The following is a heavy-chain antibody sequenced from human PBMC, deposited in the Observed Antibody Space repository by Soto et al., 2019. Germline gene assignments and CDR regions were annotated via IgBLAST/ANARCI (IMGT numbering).Heavy chain of an antibody. CDR1: GFIFSAYW. V-gene: IGHV3-7*01. Sequence: EVQLVESGGGLVQPGGSLRLSCAASGFIFSAYWMTWVRQAQGKGLEWVANINPDGSEKYYVDSVKGRFTISRDNVKNSLFLQVNNLRAEDTALYYCVRARIDVWGRGTLVTVSS. CDR2: INPDGSEK. J-gene: IGHJ2*01. CDR3: VRARIDV.